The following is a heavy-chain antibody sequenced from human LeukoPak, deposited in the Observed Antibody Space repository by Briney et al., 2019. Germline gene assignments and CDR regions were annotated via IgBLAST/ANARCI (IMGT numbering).Heavy chain of an antibody. D-gene: IGHD5-24*01. V-gene: IGHV1-2*02. CDR3: ARGRRWLQLGLDY. Sequence: ASVKVSCKASGYTFTGYYMHWVRQAPGQGLEWMGWINPNSGGTNYAQKFQGGVTMTRDTSISTAYMELSRLRSDDTAVYYCARGRRWLQLGLDYWGQGTLVTVSS. CDR2: INPNSGGT. CDR1: GYTFTGYY. J-gene: IGHJ4*02.